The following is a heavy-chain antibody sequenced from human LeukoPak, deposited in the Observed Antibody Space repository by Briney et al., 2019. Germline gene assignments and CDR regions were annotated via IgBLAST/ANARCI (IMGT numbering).Heavy chain of an antibody. J-gene: IGHJ4*02. CDR3: AKGHFGVVITTLDY. D-gene: IGHD3-3*01. V-gene: IGHV3-23*01. Sequence: QPGGSLRLSCAASGFTFRSYAMSWVRQTPEKGLEWVSAITYSGGDTFHADSVKGRFTISRDNSKNTLYLQMNSLRAEDTAVYYCAKGHFGVVITTLDYWGQGTLVTVSS. CDR2: ITYSGGDT. CDR1: GFTFRSYA.